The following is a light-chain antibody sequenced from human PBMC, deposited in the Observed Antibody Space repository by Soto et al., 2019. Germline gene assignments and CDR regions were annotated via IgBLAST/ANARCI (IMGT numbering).Light chain of an antibody. J-gene: IGLJ3*02. CDR1: SGSVSTSYY. CDR2: STN. V-gene: IGLV8-61*01. Sequence: QTVVTREPSFSVSPGRTVTLTCGLSSGSVSTSYYPSWYQQTPGQAPRTLIYSTNTRSSGVPDRFSGSILGNKAALTITGAQADDEADYYCVLYMGSGISVFGGGTKLTVL. CDR3: VLYMGSGISV.